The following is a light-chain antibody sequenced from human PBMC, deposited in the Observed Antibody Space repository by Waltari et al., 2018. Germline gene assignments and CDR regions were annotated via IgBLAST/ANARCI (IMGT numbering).Light chain of an antibody. CDR1: QSIGSY. Sequence: DIQMTQSTSSLSASVGDRVTITCRASQSIGSYLNWYKQKPGKAHKILIYAASRAQSGVSSRFSGSGSGTDFTLTISSLQPEDFATYYCQQSYSAPWTFGQGTKVEVK. J-gene: IGKJ1*01. CDR3: QQSYSAPWT. V-gene: IGKV1-39*01. CDR2: AAS.